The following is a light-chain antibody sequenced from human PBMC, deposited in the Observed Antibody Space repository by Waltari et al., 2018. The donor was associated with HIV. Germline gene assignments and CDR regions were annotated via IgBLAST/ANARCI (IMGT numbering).Light chain of an antibody. V-gene: IGKV3-20*01. J-gene: IGKJ3*01. CDR1: QSVSSSY. CDR3: QQYVRSPET. Sequence: EIVLTQSPGTLSLSQGERATLSCRASQSVSSSYLAWYQQKPGQAPRLLIYGASNRATGIPDRFSGSGSGTDFTLTISRLEPEDFAVYYCQQYVRSPETFGPGTKVDIK. CDR2: GAS.